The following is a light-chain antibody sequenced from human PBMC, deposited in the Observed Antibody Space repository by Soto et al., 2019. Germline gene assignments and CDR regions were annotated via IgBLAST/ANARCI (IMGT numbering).Light chain of an antibody. CDR3: SSYTTNSPPVV. J-gene: IGLJ2*01. V-gene: IGLV2-14*01. Sequence: QSALTQPASVSGSPGQSITISCTGTSGDIGSYTYVSWYQQYPGKAPKLLISEFTNRPSGVSNRFSVSKSGNTASLTISGLQAEDEAHYYCSSYTTNSPPVVFGGGTKVNVL. CDR1: SGDIGSYTY. CDR2: EFT.